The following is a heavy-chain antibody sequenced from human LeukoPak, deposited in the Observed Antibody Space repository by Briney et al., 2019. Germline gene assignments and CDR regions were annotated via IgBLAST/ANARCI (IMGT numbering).Heavy chain of an antibody. V-gene: IGHV3-30-3*01. CDR3: ANIIRKYTSGYYYFDY. J-gene: IGHJ4*02. CDR2: ISFDGNNE. D-gene: IGHD6-25*01. CDR1: EFTFSSYA. Sequence: PGGSLRLSCAASEFTFSSYAMHWVRQAPGKGLEWVAAISFDGNNEYYADSVKGRSTISRDNSKNTLYLQMNSLRAEDTAVYYCANIIRKYTSGYYYFDYWGQGTLVTVSS.